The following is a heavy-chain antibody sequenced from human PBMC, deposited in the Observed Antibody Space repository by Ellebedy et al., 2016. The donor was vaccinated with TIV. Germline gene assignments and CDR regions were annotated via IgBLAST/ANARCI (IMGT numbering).Heavy chain of an antibody. V-gene: IGHV4-39*07. Sequence: MPSETLSLTCTVSGGSISNSDYYCNWIRQPPGKGLEWIASIYYSGSAYYNPSLKSRVTVSVDTSKNQFSLNLSSVTAADTAVYYCARDPALPRGRFDTWGQGTLVTVSS. CDR2: IYYSGSA. CDR3: ARDPALPRGRFDT. J-gene: IGHJ5*02. CDR1: GGSISNSDYY.